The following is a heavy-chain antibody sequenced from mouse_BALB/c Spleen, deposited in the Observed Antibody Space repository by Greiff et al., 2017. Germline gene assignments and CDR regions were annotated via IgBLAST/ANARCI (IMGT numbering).Heavy chain of an antibody. CDR1: GFSLTSYG. CDR2: IWAGGST. CDR3: ARTQSITTVVATGAMDY. Sequence: VQLQESGPGLVAPSQSLSITCTVSGFSLTSYGVHWVRQPPGKGLEWLGVIWAGGSTNYNSALMSRLSISKDNSKSQVFLKMNSLQTDDTAMYYCARTQSITTVVATGAMDYWGQGTSVTVSS. V-gene: IGHV2-9*02. D-gene: IGHD1-1*01. J-gene: IGHJ4*01.